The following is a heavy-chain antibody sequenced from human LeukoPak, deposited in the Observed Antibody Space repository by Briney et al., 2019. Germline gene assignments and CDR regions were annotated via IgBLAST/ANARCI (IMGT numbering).Heavy chain of an antibody. CDR1: GFTFSDYY. CDR2: ISSSGSTI. J-gene: IGHJ3*02. Sequence: PGGSLRLSCAASGFTFSDYYMSWIRQAPGKGLEWVSYISSSGSTIYYADSVKGRFTISRDNAKNSLYLQMNSLRAEDTAVYYCATGVRGSPRPWAFDIWGQGTMVTVSS. CDR3: ATGVRGSPRPWAFDI. D-gene: IGHD3-16*01. V-gene: IGHV3-11*01.